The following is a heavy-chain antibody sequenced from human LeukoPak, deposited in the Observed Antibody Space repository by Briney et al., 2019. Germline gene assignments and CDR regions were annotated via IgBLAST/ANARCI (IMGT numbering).Heavy chain of an antibody. V-gene: IGHV4-34*01. CDR2: INHSGST. D-gene: IGHD5-12*01. J-gene: IGHJ3*02. Sequence: SETLSLTCAVFGGSFSNYNWTWIRQPPGKGLEWIGEINHSGSTNYNPSLKSRVTISVDTSKNQFSLRLSSVTAADTAVYYCARGLGPGLVRRAFHIWGQGTRVIVSS. CDR3: ARGLGPGLVRRAFHI. CDR1: GGSFSNYN.